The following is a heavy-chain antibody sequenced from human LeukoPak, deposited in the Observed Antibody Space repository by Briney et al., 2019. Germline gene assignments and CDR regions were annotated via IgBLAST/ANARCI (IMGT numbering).Heavy chain of an antibody. CDR3: ARGRKYYHDSSGPRRPYYYYMDV. V-gene: IGHV4-34*01. J-gene: IGHJ6*03. CDR2: INHSGST. D-gene: IGHD3-22*01. Sequence: PSETLSLTCAVYGGSFSGYYWSWIRQPPGKGLEWIGEINHSGSTNYNPSLKSRVTISVDTSKNQFSLKLSSVTAADTAVYYCARGRKYYHDSSGPRRPYYYYMDVWGKGTTVTVSS. CDR1: GGSFSGYY.